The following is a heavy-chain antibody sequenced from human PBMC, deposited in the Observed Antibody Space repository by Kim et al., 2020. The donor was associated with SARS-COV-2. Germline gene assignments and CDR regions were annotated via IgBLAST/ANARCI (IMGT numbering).Heavy chain of an antibody. V-gene: IGHV3-23*01. CDR2: ISGSGGST. J-gene: IGHJ4*02. Sequence: GGSLRLSCAASGFTFSSYAMSWVRQAPGKGLEWVSAISGSGGSTYYADSVKGRFTISRDNSKNTLYLQMNSLRAEDTAVYYCAKDARLLLWFGELLYPYYFDYWGQGTLVTVSS. CDR1: GFTFSSYA. CDR3: AKDARLLLWFGELLYPYYFDY. D-gene: IGHD3-10*01.